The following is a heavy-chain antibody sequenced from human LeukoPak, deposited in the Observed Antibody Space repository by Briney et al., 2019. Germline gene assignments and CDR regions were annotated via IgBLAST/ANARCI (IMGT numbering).Heavy chain of an antibody. CDR1: GFTFSSYS. D-gene: IGHD3-3*01. CDR3: AKDHYWSIDY. Sequence: PGGSLRLSCAASGFTFSSYSMNWVRRAPGKGLVWVSRIKGDGISTNCADSVKGRFTISRDIAKNTLYLQMNSLRAEDTGVYYCAKDHYWSIDYWGRGTLVTVSS. J-gene: IGHJ4*02. V-gene: IGHV3-74*01. CDR2: IKGDGIST.